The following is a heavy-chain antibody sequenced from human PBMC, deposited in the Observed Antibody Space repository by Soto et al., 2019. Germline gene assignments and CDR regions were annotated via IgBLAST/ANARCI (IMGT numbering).Heavy chain of an antibody. D-gene: IGHD4-17*01. CDR3: ARHPVTVTGKGY. CDR1: GGSISSYY. Sequence: SETLSLTCTVSGGSISSYYWSWIRQPPGKGLEWIGYIYYSGSTNYNPSLKSRVTISVDTSKNQFSLKLSSVTAADTAVYYCARHPVTVTGKGYWGQGTLVTVSS. V-gene: IGHV4-59*08. CDR2: IYYSGST. J-gene: IGHJ4*02.